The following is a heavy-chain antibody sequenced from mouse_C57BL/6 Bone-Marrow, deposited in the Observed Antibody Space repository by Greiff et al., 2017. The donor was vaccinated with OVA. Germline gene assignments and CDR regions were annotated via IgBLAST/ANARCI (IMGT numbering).Heavy chain of an antibody. Sequence: EVMLVESGGGLVKPGGSLKLSCAASGFTFSDYGMHWVRQAPEQGLEWVAYISSGSSTIYYAATVKGRFTISRDNAKNTLFLQMTSLRSEDTAMYYCARDYYGSSYDYAMDYWGQGTSVTVSS. J-gene: IGHJ4*01. CDR2: ISSGSSTI. CDR3: ARDYYGSSYDYAMDY. D-gene: IGHD1-1*01. V-gene: IGHV5-17*01. CDR1: GFTFSDYG.